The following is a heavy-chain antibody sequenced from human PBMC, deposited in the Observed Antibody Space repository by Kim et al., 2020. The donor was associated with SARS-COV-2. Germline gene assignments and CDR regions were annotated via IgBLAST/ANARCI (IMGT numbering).Heavy chain of an antibody. CDR3: ARSEQLLSSWYYYGMDV. D-gene: IGHD2-2*01. V-gene: IGHV1-3*01. Sequence: KFRDRSTITRDTSASTAYMELSSLRSEDTAVYYCARSEQLLSSWYYYGMDVWGQGTTVTVSS. J-gene: IGHJ6*02.